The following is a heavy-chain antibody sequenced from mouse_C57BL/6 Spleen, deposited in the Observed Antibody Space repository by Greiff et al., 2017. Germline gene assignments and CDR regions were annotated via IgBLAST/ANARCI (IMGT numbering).Heavy chain of an antibody. CDR2: INPNNGGT. CDR1: GYTFTDYN. Sequence: VQLQQSGPELVKPGASVKIPCKASGYTFTDYNMDWVKQSHGKSLEWIGDINPNNGGTIYNQKFKGKATLTVDKSSSTAYMAIRSLTSDDTAVYYCARSGYYAMDYWGQGTSVTVSS. V-gene: IGHV1-18*01. D-gene: IGHD1-3*01. CDR3: ARSGYYAMDY. J-gene: IGHJ4*01.